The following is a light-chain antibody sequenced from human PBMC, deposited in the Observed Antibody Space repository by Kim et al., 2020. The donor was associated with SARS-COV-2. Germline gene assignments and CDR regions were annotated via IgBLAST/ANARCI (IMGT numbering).Light chain of an antibody. J-gene: IGKJ1*01. CDR2: AAS. CDR3: LQDYTYPWT. Sequence: ESGRDTVTITCRASQAIRNDLSWYQQKPGKAPKVLIAAASILQTGVPSRFSGSGSGTDFTLTINSLQPEDFATYYCLQDYTYPWTFGQGTKVEIK. CDR1: QAIRND. V-gene: IGKV1-6*01.